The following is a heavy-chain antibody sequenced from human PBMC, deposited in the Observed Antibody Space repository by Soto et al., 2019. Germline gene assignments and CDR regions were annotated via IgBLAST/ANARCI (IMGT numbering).Heavy chain of an antibody. D-gene: IGHD1-26*01. V-gene: IGHV3-7*01. Sequence: EVQLEESGGGLVQPGGSLRLSCAASGFIFSNYYMSWVRQPPGKGLEWVANIKQDGSEKRYVDSVRGRFTISRDDAKNSLYLQMNSLRAEDTAVYYCARQILGSSTTFDPWGQVNLVIVS. CDR3: ARQILGSSTTFDP. J-gene: IGHJ5*02. CDR1: GFIFSNYY. CDR2: IKQDGSEK.